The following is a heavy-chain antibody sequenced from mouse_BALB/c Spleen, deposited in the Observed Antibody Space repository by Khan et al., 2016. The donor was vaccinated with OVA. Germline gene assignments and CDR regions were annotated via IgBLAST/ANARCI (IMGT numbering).Heavy chain of an antibody. CDR3: TKASWSAWLAY. Sequence: VQLQQSGTVLARPGASVKMSCKASGYSFTSYWMHWVKQRPGQGLEWIGAIYPGNSDTSYNQKFKGKAKLTAVTSASTAYMELSSLTNEDSAVCYCTKASWSAWLAYWGQGTLVTVSA. CDR2: IYPGNSDT. CDR1: GYSFTSYW. J-gene: IGHJ3*01. V-gene: IGHV1-5*01. D-gene: IGHD6-1*01.